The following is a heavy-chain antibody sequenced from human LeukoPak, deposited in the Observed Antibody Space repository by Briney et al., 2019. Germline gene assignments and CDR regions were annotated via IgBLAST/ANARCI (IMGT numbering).Heavy chain of an antibody. CDR3: AYHPGGSFDY. D-gene: IGHD3-16*01. CDR1: GFAFSGSS. Sequence: GGSLRLSCGASGFAFSGSSMSWVRQAPGKGLEWVSTISGSAGTTYYADSVKGRFTIFRDFSDNILYLFLSSLKAEDAAIYYCAYHPGGSFDYWGQGTLVTVSS. CDR2: ISGSAGTT. J-gene: IGHJ4*02. V-gene: IGHV3-23*01.